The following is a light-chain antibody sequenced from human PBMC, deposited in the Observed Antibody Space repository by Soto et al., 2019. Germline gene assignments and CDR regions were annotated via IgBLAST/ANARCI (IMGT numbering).Light chain of an antibody. Sequence: EIVLTQSPGTLSLSPGGRATLSCRASQTVSSTYLAWYQQKPGQAPRLLIYGASNRATGIPDRFSGSGSGTELALTINGLEPEDVAVYYCQQYCSSSTFGQGTKLEIK. CDR1: QTVSSTY. J-gene: IGKJ2*01. CDR2: GAS. V-gene: IGKV3-20*01. CDR3: QQYCSSST.